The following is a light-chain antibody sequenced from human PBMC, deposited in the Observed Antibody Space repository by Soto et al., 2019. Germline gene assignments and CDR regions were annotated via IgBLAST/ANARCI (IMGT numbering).Light chain of an antibody. CDR2: GAS. J-gene: IGKJ2*01. Sequence: EIVLTQTPGTLSLSPGERATLSCRASQTVRSTYLAWYQHRPGQAPRILVYGASSRATGIPDTFSGSGSGTDFTLTISRLEPEDFAVYYCLQYSTSPYTFGQGTKLEIK. V-gene: IGKV3-20*01. CDR1: QTVRSTY. CDR3: LQYSTSPYT.